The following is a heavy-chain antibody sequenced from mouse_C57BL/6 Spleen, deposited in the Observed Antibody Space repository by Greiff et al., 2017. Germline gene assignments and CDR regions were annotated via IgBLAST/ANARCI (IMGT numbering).Heavy chain of an antibody. D-gene: IGHD1-1*01. Sequence: EVQLVESGGGLVQPKGSLKLSCAASGFTFNTYAMHWVRQAPGKGLEWVARIRSKSSNYATYYADSVKDRFTISRDDSQSMLYLQMINLKPEDTAMYYCVGDYYGGSPHSWYFEVWGTGTTLTVSS. CDR2: IRSKSSNYAT. V-gene: IGHV10-3*01. J-gene: IGHJ1*03. CDR1: GFTFNTYA. CDR3: VGDYYGGSPHSWYFEV.